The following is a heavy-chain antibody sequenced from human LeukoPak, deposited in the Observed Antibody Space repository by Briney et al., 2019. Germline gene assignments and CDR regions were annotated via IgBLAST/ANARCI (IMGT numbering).Heavy chain of an antibody. CDR3: ARSPLGSHGHWFPRVDYYMDV. Sequence: PGGSLRLSWAASGFTFSSYSMNWVRQAAGKGLEWASSISSSSSYIYYADSVKGRFTISRDNAKNSLYLQMNSLRAEDTAVYYCARSPLGSHGHWFPRVDYYMDVWGKGTTVTVSS. CDR2: ISSSSSYI. J-gene: IGHJ6*03. CDR1: GFTFSSYS. D-gene: IGHD5-18*01. V-gene: IGHV3-21*01.